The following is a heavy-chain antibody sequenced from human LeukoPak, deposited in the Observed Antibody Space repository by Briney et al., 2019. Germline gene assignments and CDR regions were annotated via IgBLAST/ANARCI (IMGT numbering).Heavy chain of an antibody. J-gene: IGHJ3*02. Sequence: GGSLRLSCAASGFTFSSYSMNWVRQAPGKGLEWVAYITSSSSDIYYADSVKGRFTISRDNAKKSLFLQMNSLRAEDTAVYYCARERQTRYFDLRRSVDIWGQGTIVSVSA. CDR3: ARERQTRYFDLRRSVDI. D-gene: IGHD3-9*01. V-gene: IGHV3-21*05. CDR1: GFTFSSYS. CDR2: ITSSSSDI.